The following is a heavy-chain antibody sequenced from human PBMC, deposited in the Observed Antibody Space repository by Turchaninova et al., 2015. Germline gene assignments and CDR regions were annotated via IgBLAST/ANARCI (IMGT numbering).Heavy chain of an antibody. CDR3: ARLRGYGDYESY. CDR1: GGSFSGYY. CDR2: SNHSGST. D-gene: IGHD4-17*01. J-gene: IGHJ4*02. V-gene: IGHV4-34*01. Sequence: QVQLQQWGAGPWRPSETLSHACAVYGGSFSGYYWSWIRQPPGKGLEWIGESNHSGSTNYNPSLKSRVTISVDTSKNQFSLKLSSVTAADTAVYYCARLRGYGDYESYWGQGTLVTVSS.